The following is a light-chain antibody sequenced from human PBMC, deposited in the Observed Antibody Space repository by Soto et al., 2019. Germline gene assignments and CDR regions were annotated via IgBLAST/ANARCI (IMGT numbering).Light chain of an antibody. CDR2: DGS. CDR3: CSYAGGSTYV. CDR1: SSDVVFYNL. V-gene: IGLV2-23*01. Sequence: QSALTQPASVSGSPGQSITISCTETSSDVVFYNLVSWYQHHPGKAPKLIIYDGSQRPSGVSTRFSASKSGNTASLTISGLQPEDEADYYCCSYAGGSTYVFGTGTNVTVL. J-gene: IGLJ1*01.